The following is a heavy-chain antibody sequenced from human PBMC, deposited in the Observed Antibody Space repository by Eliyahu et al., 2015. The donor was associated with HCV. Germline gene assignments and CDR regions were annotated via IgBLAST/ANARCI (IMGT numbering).Heavy chain of an antibody. CDR2: IXASGGGST. J-gene: IGHJ4*02. Sequence: EAQLSESGGGLVQPGGSLRLSCXAXGXTFXSXTWSWVRQAPGKGLGWGSAIXASGGGSTFYADSVKGRFIISRDNSKNMLYLEMNSLRAEDTAVYYCAKVPTYYNILTGDPLDYWGQGTLVTVSS. D-gene: IGHD3-9*01. V-gene: IGHV3-23*01. CDR1: GXTFXSXT. CDR3: AKVPTYYNILTGDPLDY.